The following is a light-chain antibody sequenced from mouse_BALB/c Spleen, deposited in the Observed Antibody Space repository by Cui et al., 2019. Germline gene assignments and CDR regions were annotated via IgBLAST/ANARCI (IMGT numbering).Light chain of an antibody. V-gene: IGKV16-104*01. CDR2: SGS. CDR1: KSISKY. CDR3: QQHNEYPWT. J-gene: IGKJ1*01. Sequence: VQITQSQSYCAAWAGETITINCRASKSISKYLAWYQEKPGKTNKLLIYSGSTLQSGIPSRFSGSGSGTDFTLTISSLEPEDFATYYCQQHNEYPWTFGGGTKLEIK.